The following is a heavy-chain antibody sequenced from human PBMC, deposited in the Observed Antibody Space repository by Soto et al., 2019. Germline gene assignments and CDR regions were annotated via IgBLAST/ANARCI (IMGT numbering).Heavy chain of an antibody. D-gene: IGHD2-21*01. CDR2: IYSNGKA. CDR1: GGSLSDYN. J-gene: IGHJ3*02. Sequence: PSENLSLTCPVAGGSLSDYNWNWVRQSAGKGLEWIGRIYSNGKAYYNPSLKSRVTMSLDTLNNQVSLRLSSLTAADTAKYYCARERTYQMSGDDTLDIWGLGTMVT. CDR3: ARERTYQMSGDDTLDI. V-gene: IGHV4-4*07.